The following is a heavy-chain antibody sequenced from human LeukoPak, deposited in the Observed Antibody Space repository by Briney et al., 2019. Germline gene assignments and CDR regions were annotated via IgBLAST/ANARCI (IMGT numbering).Heavy chain of an antibody. Sequence: PGGSLRLSCAASGFTFSSYAMSWVRQAPGKGLEWVSAISGSGGSTYYADSAKGRFTISRDNSKNTLYLQMNSLRAEDTAVYYCAKEAQWLVLGEYYFDYWGQGTLVTVSS. CDR3: AKEAQWLVLGEYYFDY. D-gene: IGHD6-19*01. CDR2: ISGSGGST. V-gene: IGHV3-23*01. J-gene: IGHJ4*02. CDR1: GFTFSSYA.